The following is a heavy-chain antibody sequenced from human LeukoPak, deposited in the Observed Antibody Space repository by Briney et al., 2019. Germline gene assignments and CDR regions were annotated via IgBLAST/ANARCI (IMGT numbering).Heavy chain of an antibody. V-gene: IGHV3-23*01. CDR3: AKDISRSVYSSGSDY. CDR1: GFTFSSYA. CDR2: ISGSGGST. J-gene: IGHJ4*02. Sequence: PGGSLRLSCAAPGFTFSSYAMSWVRQAPGKGLEWVSAISGSGGSTYYADSVKGRFTISRDNSKNTLYLQMNSLRAEDTAVYYCAKDISRSVYSSGSDYWGQGTLVTVSS. D-gene: IGHD6-19*01.